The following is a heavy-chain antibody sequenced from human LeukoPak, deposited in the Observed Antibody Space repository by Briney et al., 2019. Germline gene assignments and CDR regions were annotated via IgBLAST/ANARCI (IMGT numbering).Heavy chain of an antibody. CDR1: GGSISSSSYY. CDR2: IYYSGRT. Sequence: PSEALSLACTVSGGSISSSSYYWGGIRRPPGKGREWIGIIYYSGRTYYNPSLQSRVPISVDPSKNQFSLKLSSVPPADTAVYYCARDRGIVAATGYFDYWGQGTLVTVSS. V-gene: IGHV4-39*07. J-gene: IGHJ4*02. CDR3: ARDRGIVAATGYFDY. D-gene: IGHD1-26*01.